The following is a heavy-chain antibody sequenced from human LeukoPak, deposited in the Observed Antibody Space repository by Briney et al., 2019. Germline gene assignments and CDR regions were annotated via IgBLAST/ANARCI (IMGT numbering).Heavy chain of an antibody. CDR2: ISGSGGST. CDR3: AKFATLNIVVVPAATDY. D-gene: IGHD2-2*01. J-gene: IGHJ4*02. V-gene: IGHV3-23*01. Sequence: GGSLRLSCAASGFTFSSYAMSWVRQAPGKGLEWVSAISGSGGSTYYADSVKGRFTISRDNSKNTLYLQMNSPRAEDTAVYYCAKFATLNIVVVPAATDYWGQGTLVTVSS. CDR1: GFTFSSYA.